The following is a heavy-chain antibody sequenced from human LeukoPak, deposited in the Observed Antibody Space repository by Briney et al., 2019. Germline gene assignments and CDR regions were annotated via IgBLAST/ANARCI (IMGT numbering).Heavy chain of an antibody. V-gene: IGHV4-59*01. CDR1: DGSITNYD. Sequence: SETLSLTCTVSDGSITNYDWSWVRQPPGKGLEFIGHVHYSGTADYNPSLKSRVTISIDTSKKHFFLKLKSVTAADTAVYYCARGYGDFRVEGRYFHSWGQGTLVTVTA. J-gene: IGHJ4*02. D-gene: IGHD4-17*01. CDR3: ARGYGDFRVEGRYFHS. CDR2: VHYSGTA.